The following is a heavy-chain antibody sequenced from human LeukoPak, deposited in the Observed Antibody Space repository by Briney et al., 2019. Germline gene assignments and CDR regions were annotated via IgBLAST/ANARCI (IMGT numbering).Heavy chain of an antibody. Sequence: SETLSLTCTVSGGSISSSSYYWGWICQPPGKGLEWIGSIYYSGSTYYNPSLKSRVTISVDTSKNQFSLKLSSVTAADTAVYYCARYCSGGSCFDYWGQGTLVTVSS. D-gene: IGHD2-15*01. J-gene: IGHJ4*02. CDR3: ARYCSGGSCFDY. CDR2: IYYSGST. V-gene: IGHV4-39*01. CDR1: GGSISSSSYY.